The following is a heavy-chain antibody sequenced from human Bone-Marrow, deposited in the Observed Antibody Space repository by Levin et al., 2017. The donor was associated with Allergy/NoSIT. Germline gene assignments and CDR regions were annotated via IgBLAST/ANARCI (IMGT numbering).Heavy chain of an antibody. D-gene: IGHD6-19*01. Sequence: SETLSLTCTVSGGSLINTFYYWSWIRQPPGKGLEWIGDIYDTGRTKYNPSLKSRVTMSLDTSKNQISFTLSSVTAADTAVYFCARDLIEVAGPGRTYYYGMDVWGQGTTVTVSS. CDR2: IYDTGRT. J-gene: IGHJ6*02. CDR1: GGSLINTFYY. V-gene: IGHV4-61*01. CDR3: ARDLIEVAGPGRTYYYGMDV.